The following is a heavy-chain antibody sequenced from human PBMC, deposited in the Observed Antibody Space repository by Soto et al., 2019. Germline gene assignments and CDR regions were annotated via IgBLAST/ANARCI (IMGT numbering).Heavy chain of an antibody. CDR1: GFTFSSCA. Sequence: GGSLRLSCAASGFTFSSCAMSWVRQAPGKGLEWVSGINPSGGRTYYADSVTGRFTIARDNSKNTLYLQMSSLRAEDTAVYYCASRGRYYGLDVWGQGTTVTVSS. J-gene: IGHJ6*02. CDR3: ASRGRYYGLDV. V-gene: IGHV3-23*01. D-gene: IGHD3-10*01. CDR2: INPSGGRT.